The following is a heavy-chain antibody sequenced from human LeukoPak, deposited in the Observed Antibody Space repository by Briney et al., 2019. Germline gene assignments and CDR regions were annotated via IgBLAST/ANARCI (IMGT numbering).Heavy chain of an antibody. CDR2: IYDSGST. V-gene: IGHV4-30-2*01. Sequence: SQTLSLTCAVSGGSISSGDHSWSWIRQPPGKGLEWIGYIYDSGSTYNNPSLKSRVTMSVDRSKNHFSLKLSSVTAADTAVYYCVRQGYSYADDYWGQGTLVTVSS. CDR3: VRQGYSYADDY. J-gene: IGHJ4*02. D-gene: IGHD5-18*01. CDR1: GGSISSGDHS.